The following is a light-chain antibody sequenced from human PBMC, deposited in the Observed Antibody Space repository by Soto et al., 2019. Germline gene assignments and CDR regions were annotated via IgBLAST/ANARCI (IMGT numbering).Light chain of an antibody. CDR1: HRLNSY. CDR2: AVS. J-gene: IGKJ4*01. Sequence: DIQMTQSPSSLSASVGDRVTITCRASHRLNSYLNWYQQKPGRAPKLLIYAVSIVQSGVPSRFSGGGSGTECTLTISSLQPEDVGSYFCHQSYSAPLTFGGGTKVE. CDR3: HQSYSAPLT. V-gene: IGKV1-39*01.